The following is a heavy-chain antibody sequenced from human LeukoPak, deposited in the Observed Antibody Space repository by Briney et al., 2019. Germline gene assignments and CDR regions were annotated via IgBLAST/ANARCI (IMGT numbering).Heavy chain of an antibody. CDR2: TYYRSKWYN. D-gene: IGHD2-15*01. J-gene: IGHJ3*02. CDR3: ARGPGYCSGSDCSYDAFDI. CDR1: GDSVSSNSAA. Sequence: SQTLSLTCAISGDSVSSNSAAWNWIRQSPSRGLEWLGRTYYRSKWYNDYAVSVKSRITINSDTSKNQFSLQLNSVTPEDTAVYCCARGPGYCSGSDCSYDAFDIWGQGTMVTVSS. V-gene: IGHV6-1*01.